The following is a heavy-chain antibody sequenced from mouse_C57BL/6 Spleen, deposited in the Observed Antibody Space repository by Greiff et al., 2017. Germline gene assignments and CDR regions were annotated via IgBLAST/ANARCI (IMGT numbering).Heavy chain of an antibody. CDR2: IRLKSDNYAT. D-gene: IGHD2-5*01. J-gene: IGHJ2*01. Sequence: DVKLEESGGGLVQPGGSMKLSCVASGFTFSNYWMNWVRQSPEKGLEWVAQIRLKSDNYATHYAESVKGRFTISRDDSKSSVYLQMNNLRAEDTGIYYCTRSNPLYYFDYWGQGTTLTVSS. CDR3: TRSNPLYYFDY. CDR1: GFTFSNYW. V-gene: IGHV6-3*01.